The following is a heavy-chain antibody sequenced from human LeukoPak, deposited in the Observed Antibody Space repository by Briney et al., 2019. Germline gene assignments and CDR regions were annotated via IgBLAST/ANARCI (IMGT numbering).Heavy chain of an antibody. V-gene: IGHV4-4*07. Sequence: SETLSLTCTVSGGSISSYYWSWIRQPAGKGLEWIGRIYTSGSTNYNPSLKSRVTMSVDTSKNQFSLKLSSVTAADTAVYYCARAAVLRYFDWPHNNYYYMDVWGKGTTVTVSS. CDR2: IYTSGST. CDR1: GGSISSYY. D-gene: IGHD3-9*01. CDR3: ARAAVLRYFDWPHNNYYYMDV. J-gene: IGHJ6*03.